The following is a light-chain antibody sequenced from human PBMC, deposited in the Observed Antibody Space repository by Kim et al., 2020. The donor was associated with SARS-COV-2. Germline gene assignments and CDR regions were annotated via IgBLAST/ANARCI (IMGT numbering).Light chain of an antibody. CDR2: RNN. CDR3: TAWDSNLDAWV. Sequence: RRTATRTCTGSTSSVGNEGAAWLQQLRGHRPKLLSDRNNLRPSGISERFSAFRSGSTASLTITGLQPEDEADYYCTAWDSNLDAWVFGGGTKVTVL. CDR1: TSSVGNEG. V-gene: IGLV10-54*04. J-gene: IGLJ3*02.